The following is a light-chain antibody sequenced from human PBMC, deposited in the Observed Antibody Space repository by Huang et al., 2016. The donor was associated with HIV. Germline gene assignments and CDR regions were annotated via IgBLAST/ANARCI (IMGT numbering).Light chain of an antibody. CDR2: GTA. CDR1: QKVSTYY. CDR3: QQYGSSPT. Sequence: EIVLTQSPGTLSLSPGDRVTLSCRASQKVSTYYVAWDQHKPGQAPRRLIYGTANRATGIPERFSGSGSGTDFTLTISRLEPEDIAVYYCQQYGSSPTFGQGTKVEIK. J-gene: IGKJ1*01. V-gene: IGKV3-20*01.